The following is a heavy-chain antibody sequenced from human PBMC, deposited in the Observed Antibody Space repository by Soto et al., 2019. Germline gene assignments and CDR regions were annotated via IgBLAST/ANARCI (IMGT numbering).Heavy chain of an antibody. V-gene: IGHV4-31*03. CDR3: ARARISGYYPNWFDP. D-gene: IGHD3-22*01. CDR1: GGSISSGGYC. CDR2: IYYSGST. J-gene: IGHJ5*02. Sequence: SETLSLTCTVSGGSISSGGYCWSWIRQHPGKGLEWIGYIYYSGSTYYNPSLKSRVTISVDTSKNQFSLKLSSVTAADTAVYYCARARISGYYPNWFDPWGQGTLVTVSS.